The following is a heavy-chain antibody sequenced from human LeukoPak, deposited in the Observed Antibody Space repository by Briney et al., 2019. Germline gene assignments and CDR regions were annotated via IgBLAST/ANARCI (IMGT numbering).Heavy chain of an antibody. V-gene: IGHV1-18*04. D-gene: IGHD3-22*01. CDR2: ISAYNGNT. CDR1: GYTFTGYY. CDR3: ARGVDSSGYYSSDAFDI. Sequence: ASVKVSCKASGYTFTGYYMHWVRQAPGQGLEWMGWISAYNGNTNYAQKLQGRVTMTTHTSTSTAHMELRSLRSEDTAVYYCARGVDSSGYYSSDAFDIWGQGTMVTVSS. J-gene: IGHJ3*02.